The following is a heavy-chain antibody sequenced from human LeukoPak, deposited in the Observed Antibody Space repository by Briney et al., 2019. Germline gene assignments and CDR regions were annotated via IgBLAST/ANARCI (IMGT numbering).Heavy chain of an antibody. D-gene: IGHD4-17*01. CDR2: IYYSGSN. CDR3: ARGEVDDYGDYYYFDY. V-gene: IGHV4-59*01. CDR1: GGSISSYY. Sequence: SETLSLTCTVSGGSISSYYWSWIRQPPGKGLEWDGYIYYSGSNNYNPSLKSRVTISVDTSKNQCSLKLSSVTAADTAVYYCARGEVDDYGDYYYFDYWGQGTLVTVSS. J-gene: IGHJ4*02.